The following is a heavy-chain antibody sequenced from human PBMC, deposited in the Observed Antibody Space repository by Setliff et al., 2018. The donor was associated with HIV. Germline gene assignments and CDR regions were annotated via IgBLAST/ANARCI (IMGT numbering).Heavy chain of an antibody. J-gene: IGHJ4*02. Sequence: GGSLRLSCAASGFSFGTYSMNWVRQAPGKGLEWVSYISPSSTIIYYPDSVKGRFTTSRDNARNSLYLEMNSLRADDTAVYYCARDFCGSSCSSGYGYFDHWGQGTLVTVSS. CDR2: ISPSSTII. CDR1: GFSFGTYS. V-gene: IGHV3-48*01. D-gene: IGHD2-15*01. CDR3: ARDFCGSSCSSGYGYFDH.